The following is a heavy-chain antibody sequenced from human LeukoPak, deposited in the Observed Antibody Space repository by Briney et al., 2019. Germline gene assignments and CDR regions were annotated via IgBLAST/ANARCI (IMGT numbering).Heavy chain of an antibody. CDR3: ASGAGSYRTPYYYMDV. Sequence: GGSLRLSCAASGFTFSSNYMSWIRQAPGKGLEWVSVIYSGGSTYYADAVKGRFTISRDNSKNTLYLQMNSLRAEDTAVYYCASGAGSYRTPYYYMDVWGTGTTVTVSS. V-gene: IGHV3-53*01. CDR2: IYSGGST. D-gene: IGHD3-10*01. CDR1: GFTFSSNY. J-gene: IGHJ6*03.